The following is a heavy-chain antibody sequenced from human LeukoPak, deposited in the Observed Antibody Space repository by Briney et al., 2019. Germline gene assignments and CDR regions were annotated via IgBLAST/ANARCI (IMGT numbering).Heavy chain of an antibody. D-gene: IGHD3-10*01. J-gene: IGHJ4*02. CDR3: ARAPGPTYFDFDY. Sequence: IGYIYYSGSTNYHPSLKSRVTISVDTSKNQFSLKLSSVTAADTAVYYCARAPGPTYFDFDYWGQGTLVTVSS. V-gene: IGHV4-59*01. CDR2: IYYSGST.